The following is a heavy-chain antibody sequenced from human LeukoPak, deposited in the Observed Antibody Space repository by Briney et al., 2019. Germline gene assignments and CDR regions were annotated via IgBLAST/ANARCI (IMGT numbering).Heavy chain of an antibody. V-gene: IGHV3-7*01. CDR2: IKQDGSEK. CDR1: GFTFSSYW. Sequence: PGGSLRLSCAASGFTFSSYWMSWVRQAPGKGLEWVANIKQDGSEKYYVDSVKGRFTISRDNAKNSLDLQMNSLRAEDMAVYCCARVGDSSGYYYPGDFDYWGQGTLVTVSS. J-gene: IGHJ4*02. D-gene: IGHD3-22*01. CDR3: ARVGDSSGYYYPGDFDY.